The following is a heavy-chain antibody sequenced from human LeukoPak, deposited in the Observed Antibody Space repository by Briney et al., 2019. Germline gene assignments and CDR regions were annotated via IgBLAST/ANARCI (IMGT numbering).Heavy chain of an antibody. CDR2: INHSGST. D-gene: IGHD2-2*01. J-gene: IGHJ4*02. V-gene: IGHV4-34*01. CDR1: GGSFSGYY. CDR3: ARGGGYCSSTSCSRHYYFDY. Sequence: SETLSLTCAVYGGSFSGYYWSWIRQPPGKGLEWIGEINHSGSTNYNPSLKSRVTISVDTSKNQFSLKLSSVTAADTAVYHCARGGGYCSSTSCSRHYYFDYWGQGTLVTVSS.